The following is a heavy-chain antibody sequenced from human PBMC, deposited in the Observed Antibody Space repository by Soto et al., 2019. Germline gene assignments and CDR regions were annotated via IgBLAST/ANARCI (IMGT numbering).Heavy chain of an antibody. J-gene: IGHJ5*01. CDR2: ISGNGDST. D-gene: IGHD5-12*01. CDR3: ARGIYDGNPGPRFDS. CDR1: GFTFSSSA. V-gene: IGHV3-23*01. Sequence: GGSLRLSCAASGFTFSSSAMNWARQAAGKGLEWVSTISGNGDSTYYADSVKGRFTISRDNSKNTLYLQMNSLRAEDTAVYYCARGIYDGNPGPRFDSWGQGTLVTVSS.